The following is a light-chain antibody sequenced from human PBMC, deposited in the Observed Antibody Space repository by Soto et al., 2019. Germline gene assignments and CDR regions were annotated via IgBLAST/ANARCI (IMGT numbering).Light chain of an antibody. CDR3: ATWDDSLSGYI. CDR2: RNN. Sequence: QSVLTQPPSASGTPGQRVTISCSGSTSNIGSNYVYWYQQLPGTAPKLLIYRNNQRPSGVPDRFSGAKSGTSASLAISGLRTEDEADYSCATWDDSLSGYIFGTGTKVTV. CDR1: TSNIGSNY. J-gene: IGLJ1*01. V-gene: IGLV1-47*01.